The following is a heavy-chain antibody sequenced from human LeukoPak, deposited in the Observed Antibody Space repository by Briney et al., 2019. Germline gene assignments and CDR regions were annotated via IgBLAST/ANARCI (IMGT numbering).Heavy chain of an antibody. CDR1: GFTFSSYW. Sequence: GGSLRLSCAASGFTFSSYWMSWVRQAPGKGLEWVANIKQDGSEKYYVDSVKGRFTISRDNAKNSLYLQMNSLGAEDTAVYYCATDPILSPNKVGYYYYGMDVWGQGTTVTVSS. D-gene: IGHD2-2*02. CDR3: ATDPILSPNKVGYYYYGMDV. V-gene: IGHV3-7*04. J-gene: IGHJ6*02. CDR2: IKQDGSEK.